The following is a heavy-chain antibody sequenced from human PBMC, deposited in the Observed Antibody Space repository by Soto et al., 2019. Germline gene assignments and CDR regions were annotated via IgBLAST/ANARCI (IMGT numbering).Heavy chain of an antibody. D-gene: IGHD6-6*01. Sequence: TGGSLRLSCAASGFTFSGYGMHWVRQAPGKGLEWVAVTRHDGSNTYYADSVRGRFTISRDNSNKMLYLQMNSLRAEDTAVYYCAVALSSSIGHYWGQGTLVTVSS. CDR2: TRHDGSNT. CDR1: GFTFSGYG. CDR3: AVALSSSIGHY. J-gene: IGHJ4*02. V-gene: IGHV3-30*02.